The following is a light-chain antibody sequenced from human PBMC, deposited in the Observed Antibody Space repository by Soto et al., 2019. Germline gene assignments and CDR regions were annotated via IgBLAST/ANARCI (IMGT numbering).Light chain of an antibody. CDR3: QQYNSFSLIT. CDR1: QGISSY. Sequence: DIQMTQSPSSLSASVGDRVTITCRASQGISSYLAWYQQKPGKAPKILISDASILENGVPSRFSGTGSGTEFTLTISSLQPDDFATYFCQQYNSFSLITFGQGTRLEIK. CDR2: DAS. J-gene: IGKJ5*01. V-gene: IGKV1-5*01.